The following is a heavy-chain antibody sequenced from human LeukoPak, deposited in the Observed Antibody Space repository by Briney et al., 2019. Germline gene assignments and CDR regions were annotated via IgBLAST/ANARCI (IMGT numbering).Heavy chain of an antibody. V-gene: IGHV3-66*01. CDR3: AGGGYLGC. J-gene: IGHJ1*01. CDR1: GFAVSSHF. D-gene: IGHD2-15*01. Sequence: GGSLRLSCSASGFAVSSHFMTWVRRAPGKGLEWVSIIYSGGNRFYSDSVKGRFTISRDNSRNTVFLQMDDLRPEDTGVYSCAGGGYLGCWGHGTLVTVSS. CDR2: IYSGGNR.